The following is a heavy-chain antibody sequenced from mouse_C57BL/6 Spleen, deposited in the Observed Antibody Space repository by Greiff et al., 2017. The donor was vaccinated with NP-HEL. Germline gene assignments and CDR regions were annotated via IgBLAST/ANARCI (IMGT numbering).Heavy chain of an antibody. J-gene: IGHJ2*01. CDR3: ARGDYGSSSAYYFDY. D-gene: IGHD1-1*01. V-gene: IGHV3-6*01. CDR2: ISYDGSN. Sequence: EVKLQESGPGLVKPSQSLSLTCSVTGYSITSGYYWNWIRQFPGNKLEWMGYISYDGSNNYNPSLKNRISITRDTSKNQFFLKLNSVTTEDTATYYCARGDYGSSSAYYFDYWGQGTTLTVSS. CDR1: GYSITSGYY.